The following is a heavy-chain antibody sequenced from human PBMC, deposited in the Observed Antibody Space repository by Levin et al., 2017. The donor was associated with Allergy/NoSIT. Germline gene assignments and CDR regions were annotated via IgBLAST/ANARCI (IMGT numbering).Heavy chain of an antibody. J-gene: IGHJ4*02. CDR3: ARDLAITTVTLDY. V-gene: IGHV3-33*01. D-gene: IGHD4-17*01. CDR1: GFTFSSYG. CDR2: IWYDGSNK. Sequence: GGSLRLSCAASGFTFSSYGMHWVRQAPGKGLEWVAVIWYDGSNKYYADSVKGRFTISRDNSKNTLYLQMNSLRAEDTAVYYCARDLAITTVTLDYWGQGTLVTVSS.